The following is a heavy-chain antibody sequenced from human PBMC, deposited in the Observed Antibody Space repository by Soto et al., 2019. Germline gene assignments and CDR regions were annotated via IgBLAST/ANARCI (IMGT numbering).Heavy chain of an antibody. V-gene: IGHV3-64D*06. CDR2: VTSNGGGI. CDR1: GFAFSSYA. J-gene: IGHJ3*01. D-gene: IGHD2-2*01. Sequence: GGSLRLSCSASGFAFSSYAMHWVRQAPGKGPEYVSAVTSNGGGIYYGDSVKGRFTISRDNSKNTLHLQMSSLRAEDTAVYYCLKDVGPTTSCYDCSFDVWGQGTMVTVSS. CDR3: LKDVGPTTSCYDCSFDV.